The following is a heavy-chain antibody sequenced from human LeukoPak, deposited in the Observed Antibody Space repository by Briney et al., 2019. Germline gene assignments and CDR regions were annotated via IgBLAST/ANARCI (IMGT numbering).Heavy chain of an antibody. CDR1: GFTFSSSA. J-gene: IGHJ4*02. CDR2: ITGSGFDT. D-gene: IGHD5-24*01. V-gene: IGHV3-23*01. CDR3: AKLFGWLQSDNGYYFDS. Sequence: GGSLRLSCAASGFTFSSSAMSWVRQAPGKGLEWVSTITGSGFDTYYAVSVKGRFAISRDNSKTTLYLQMSSLRAEDTAVYYCAKLFGWLQSDNGYYFDSWGQGALVTVSS.